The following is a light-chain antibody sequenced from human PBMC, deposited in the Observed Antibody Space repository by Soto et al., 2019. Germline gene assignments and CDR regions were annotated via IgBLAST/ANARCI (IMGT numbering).Light chain of an antibody. V-gene: IGKV2-30*01. CDR3: MQATHWPRT. J-gene: IGKJ1*01. Sequence: DVVMTQSPLSLPVTLGQPASISCRSSQSLLYIDGKTYLNWFLQRPVQSPRRLISKVSNRDSGFPDRVSGSGSGTDFTQRISRVEAEDVGVYYCMQATHWPRTFGQGTKVEI. CDR2: KVS. CDR1: QSLLYIDGKTY.